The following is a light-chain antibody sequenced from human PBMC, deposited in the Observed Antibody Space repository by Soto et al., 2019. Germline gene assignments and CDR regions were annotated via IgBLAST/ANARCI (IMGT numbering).Light chain of an antibody. CDR2: GAS. CDR1: QSVSASY. V-gene: IGKV3-20*01. CDR3: HQYESSLWT. Sequence: EIILTQSPGTLSLSPGESATLSCRASQSVSASYLVWYQQKPGRPPRLLIYGASNRATGIPDRFSGSGSGTDFTLTISRLEPADFAVYYCHQYESSLWTFGQATKVDIK. J-gene: IGKJ1*01.